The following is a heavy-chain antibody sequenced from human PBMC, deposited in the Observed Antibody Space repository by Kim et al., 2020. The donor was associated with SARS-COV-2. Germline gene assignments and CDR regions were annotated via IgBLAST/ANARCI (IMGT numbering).Heavy chain of an antibody. J-gene: IGHJ4*02. CDR3: AKVSSSSSSWFPFDY. V-gene: IGHV3-23*01. D-gene: IGHD6-13*01. Sequence: GGSLRLSCAASGFTFSSYAMSWVRQAPGKGLEWVSTISSSSGITFYADSVKGRFTISRDNSKNTLYLRMNSLRAEDTAVYYCAKVSSSSSSWFPFDYWGQGTLVTVSS. CDR2: ISSSSGIT. CDR1: GFTFSSYA.